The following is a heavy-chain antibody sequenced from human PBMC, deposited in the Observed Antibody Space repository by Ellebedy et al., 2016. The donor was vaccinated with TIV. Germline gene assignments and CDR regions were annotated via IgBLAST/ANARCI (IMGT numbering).Heavy chain of an antibody. CDR1: GFTFSSYG. Sequence: GESLKISCAASGFTFSSYGMHWVRQAPGKGLEWVSGISGSGDTYYTDSVKGRFTISRDNSKNTLFLQMNSQRAEDTALYYCAKDSGWENEYWGQGTLVTISS. CDR2: ISGSGDT. D-gene: IGHD3-10*01. CDR3: AKDSGWENEY. J-gene: IGHJ4*02. V-gene: IGHV3-23*01.